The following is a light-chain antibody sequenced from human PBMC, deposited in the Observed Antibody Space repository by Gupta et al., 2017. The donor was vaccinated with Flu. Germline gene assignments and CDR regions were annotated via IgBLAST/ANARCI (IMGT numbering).Light chain of an antibody. CDR2: KAS. CDR1: QSISSW. V-gene: IGKV1-5*03. CDR3: QQSET. J-gene: IGKJ1*01. Sequence: MTQSPSTLSASVGDRVTITCRASQSISSWLAWYQQKPGKAPKLLIYKASSLESGVPSRFSGSGSGTEFTLTISSLQPDDFATYYCQQSETFGQGTKVEIK.